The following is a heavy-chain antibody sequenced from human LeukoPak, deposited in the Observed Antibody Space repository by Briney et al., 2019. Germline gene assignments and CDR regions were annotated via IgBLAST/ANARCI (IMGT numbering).Heavy chain of an antibody. V-gene: IGHV4-39*01. J-gene: IGHJ6*02. D-gene: IGHD1-26*01. CDR2: IYYSGSS. CDR3: ARQSGVSSDNYFGMDV. Sequence: SETLSLTCTVSGGSIRSSSYFWGWIRQPPGKGLEWIGNIYYSGSSYYNPSLKSRVTISVDTSKNQCSLKMSSVTAADTAVFYCARQSGVSSDNYFGMDVWGQGTTVTVSS. CDR1: GGSIRSSSYF.